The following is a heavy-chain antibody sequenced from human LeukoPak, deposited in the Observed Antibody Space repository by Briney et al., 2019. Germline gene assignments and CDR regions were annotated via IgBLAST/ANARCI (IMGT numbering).Heavy chain of an antibody. V-gene: IGHV3-48*03. Sequence: PGGLLRLSCAASGFTFSSYEMNWGRQAPGEGLEWVSYISSSGSTIYYADSVKGRFTISRDNAKNSLYLQMNSLRAEDTAVYYCARDPACDYWGQGTLVTVPS. CDR1: GFTFSSYE. CDR2: ISSSGSTI. J-gene: IGHJ4*02. CDR3: ARDPACDY.